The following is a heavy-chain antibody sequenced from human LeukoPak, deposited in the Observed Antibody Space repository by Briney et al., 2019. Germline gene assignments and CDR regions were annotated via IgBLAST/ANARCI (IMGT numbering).Heavy chain of an antibody. D-gene: IGHD2-15*01. CDR2: IYTRGST. J-gene: IGHJ3*02. V-gene: IGHV4-4*07. Sequence: PSETLSLTRTVSVGSLNNYYWSWLRQPAGKGLDGIGRIYTRGSTNYNPPLKRQVSMSVDTSKNQFSLKLSSVTAADTAVYYCARGRYCSADICSGGDAFDIWGQGTMVSVSS. CDR3: ARGRYCSADICSGGDAFDI. CDR1: VGSLNNYY.